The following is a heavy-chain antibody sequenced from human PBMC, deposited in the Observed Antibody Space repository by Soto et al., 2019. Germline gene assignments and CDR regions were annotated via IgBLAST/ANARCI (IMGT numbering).Heavy chain of an antibody. CDR1: GFTFSSYG. D-gene: IGHD6-13*01. V-gene: IGHV3-23*01. CDR3: AKIAAAADSWFDP. Sequence: EVQLLESGGGLVQPGGSLRLSCAASGFTFSSYGMSWVRPAPGKGLEWVSAISGSGGSTYYAESVTGRFTNSREHSKDTLYLQMNSLRAEDTAVYYCAKIAAAADSWFDPWGQGTLVTVSS. CDR2: ISGSGGST. J-gene: IGHJ5*02.